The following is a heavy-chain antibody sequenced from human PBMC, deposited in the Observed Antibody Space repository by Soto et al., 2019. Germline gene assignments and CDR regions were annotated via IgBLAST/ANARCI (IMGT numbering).Heavy chain of an antibody. V-gene: IGHV4-30-4*01. Sequence: PSETMSLTCTVSGGSISSGEYYWSWIRQPPGKGLEWIGYIYYSGSTYYNPSLKSRVTISVDTSKNQFSLKLSSVTAADTAVYYCARTLRSGWWYFDYWGQGTLVTVSS. D-gene: IGHD6-19*01. CDR3: ARTLRSGWWYFDY. CDR1: GGSISSGEYY. CDR2: IYYSGST. J-gene: IGHJ4*02.